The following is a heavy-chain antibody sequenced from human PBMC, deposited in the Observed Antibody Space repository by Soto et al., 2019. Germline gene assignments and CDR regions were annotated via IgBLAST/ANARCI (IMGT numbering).Heavy chain of an antibody. Sequence: GGSLRLSCAASGFTFSDYSMDWVRQAPGKGLEWVSSISSGSSTIYYADSVKGRFTISRDNAKNSLYLQMNSLRDDDTAVYYCAKDSGGWRFESWGQGTLVTVSS. CDR3: AKDSGGWRFES. CDR1: GFTFSDYS. J-gene: IGHJ4*02. D-gene: IGHD6-19*01. V-gene: IGHV3-48*02. CDR2: ISSGSSTI.